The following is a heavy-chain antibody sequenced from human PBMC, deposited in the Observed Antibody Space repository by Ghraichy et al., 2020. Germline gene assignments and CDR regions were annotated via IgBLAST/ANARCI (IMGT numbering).Heavy chain of an antibody. D-gene: IGHD3-22*01. CDR2: MNPNTGNT. CDR3: LRPTTHYWETSGSHAFDI. V-gene: IGHV1-8*01. J-gene: IGHJ3*02. CDR1: GYAFTSYD. Sequence: ASVKVSCRASGYAFTSYDINWVRQATGQGLEWVGWMNPNTGNTGYAQNFQGRVTMTRDTSISTAYMEVSSLRAEDTAVYYCLRPTTHYWETSGSHAFDIWGQGTMVTVSS.